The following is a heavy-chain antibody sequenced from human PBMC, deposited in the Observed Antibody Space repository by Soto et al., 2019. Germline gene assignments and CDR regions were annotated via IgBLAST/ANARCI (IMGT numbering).Heavy chain of an antibody. Sequence: QVQLVQSGAEVKKPGSSVKVSCKASGGTFSSYAISWVRQAPGQGLEWMGGIIPIFGTANYAQKFQGRVTITADESTSTGYLELRSLRFEDTAVYYCARTRVAAARNYYYCYVMDVWGQGSTVTVSS. CDR2: IIPIFGTA. V-gene: IGHV1-69*01. D-gene: IGHD6-13*01. J-gene: IGHJ6*02. CDR3: ARTRVAAARNYYYCYVMDV. CDR1: GGTFSSYA.